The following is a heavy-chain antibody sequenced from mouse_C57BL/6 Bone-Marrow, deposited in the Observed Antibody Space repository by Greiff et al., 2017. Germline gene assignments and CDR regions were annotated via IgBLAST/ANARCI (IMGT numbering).Heavy chain of an antibody. CDR1: GYSFTGYI. J-gene: IGHJ3*01. Sequence: VQLKQSGPELVKPGASVKISCKASGYSFTGYIMNLVKQSHGKSLEWIGYIYPNNGGNGYNQKFKGKATLTVDKSSSTAYMELRSLTSEDSAVYYCAREDLEPAWFAYWGQGTLVTVSA. CDR3: AREDLEPAWFAY. V-gene: IGHV1-34*01. CDR2: IYPNNGGN.